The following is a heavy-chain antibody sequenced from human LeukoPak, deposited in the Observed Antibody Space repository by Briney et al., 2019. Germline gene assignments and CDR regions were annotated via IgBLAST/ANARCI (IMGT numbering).Heavy chain of an antibody. CDR2: ISSSSSTI. CDR3: ARVIAAAGTSFDY. D-gene: IGHD6-13*01. V-gene: IGHV3-48*02. J-gene: IGHJ4*02. Sequence: GGSLRLSCAASGFTFSSYSMNWVRQAPGKGLEWVSYISSSSSTIYYADSVKGRFTISRDNAKNSLYLQMNSLRDADTAVYYCARVIAAAGTSFDYWGQGTLVTVSS. CDR1: GFTFSSYS.